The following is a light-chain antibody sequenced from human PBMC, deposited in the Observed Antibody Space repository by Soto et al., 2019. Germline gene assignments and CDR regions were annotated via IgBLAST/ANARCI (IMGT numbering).Light chain of an antibody. CDR1: STDFENYNL. CDR2: EGT. CDR3: SSYAGSSARVV. V-gene: IGLV2-23*01. J-gene: IGLJ2*01. Sequence: QSALTQPASVSGSPGQSITISCTRSSTDFENYNLVSWYQHCPDKAPKLIIYEGTKRPSEISDRFSGSESDTTASLIISGLQPEDEVDYYCSSYAGSSARVVFGGGTKLTVL.